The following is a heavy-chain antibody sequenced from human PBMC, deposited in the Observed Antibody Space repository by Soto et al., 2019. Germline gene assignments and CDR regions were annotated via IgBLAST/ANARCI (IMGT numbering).Heavy chain of an antibody. J-gene: IGHJ4*02. V-gene: IGHV3-53*02. CDR1: GFTVSGNY. CDR3: ASTRGSYYDY. D-gene: IGHD1-1*01. CDR2: IYNGGGT. Sequence: EVQLVETGGGLIQPGGSLRLSCAASGFTVSGNYMSWVGQAPGKGLEWVSVIYNGGGTYYADSVKGRFTISRDNSKNILYLQMNSLRAEDTAVYYCASTRGSYYDYWGQGNLVTVS.